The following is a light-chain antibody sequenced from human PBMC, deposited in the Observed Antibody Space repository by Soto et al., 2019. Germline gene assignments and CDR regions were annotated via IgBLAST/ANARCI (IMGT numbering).Light chain of an antibody. CDR2: VNS. J-gene: IGLJ1*01. V-gene: IGLV2-14*01. CDR1: SSDVGDYKY. CDR3: SSYTSSDTPYV. Sequence: QSDLTQPASVSGSPGQSITISCTGTSSDVGDYKYVSWYQQHPDKAPKLIIFVNSNRPSGISNRFSASKSGNTASLTISGLQAEDEADYYCSSYTSSDTPYVFGTGTKLTVL.